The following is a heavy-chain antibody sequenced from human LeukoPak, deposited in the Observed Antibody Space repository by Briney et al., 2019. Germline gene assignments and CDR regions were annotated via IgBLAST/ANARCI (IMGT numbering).Heavy chain of an antibody. J-gene: IGHJ4*02. V-gene: IGHV3-7*01. CDR2: IKQDGSEK. CDR3: AKIMKQVGARVFDY. CDR1: GFTFSSYW. Sequence: PGGSLRLSCAASGFTFSSYWMSWVRQAPGKGLEWVANIKQDGSEKYYVDSVKGRFTISRDNSKNTLYLQMNSLRAEDTAVYYCAKIMKQVGARVFDYWGQGTLVTVSS. D-gene: IGHD1-26*01.